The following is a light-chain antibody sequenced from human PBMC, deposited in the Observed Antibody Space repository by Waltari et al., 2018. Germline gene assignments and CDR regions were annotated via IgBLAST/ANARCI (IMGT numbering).Light chain of an antibody. J-gene: IGLJ1*01. CDR1: SRDVAHSNS. CDR2: EVS. Sequence: QSALTQPASLSGSPGQSLTIPCTGTSRDVAHSNSVSWYQHHPGKVPKVIIDEVSNRPAGISSRFSGSKSGNTASLTISGLQADDEADYYCASYTTSDTIVFGTGTGVTVL. CDR3: ASYTTSDTIV. V-gene: IGLV2-14*01.